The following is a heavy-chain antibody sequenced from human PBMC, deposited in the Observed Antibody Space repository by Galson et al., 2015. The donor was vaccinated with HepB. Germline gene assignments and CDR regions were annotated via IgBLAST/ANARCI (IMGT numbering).Heavy chain of an antibody. D-gene: IGHD3-3*01. CDR3: ARAIPPLRFLENIYYYYGMDV. CDR2: IGGRGDTI. J-gene: IGHJ6*02. Sequence: SLRLSCAASGFTFDSYAMSWVRQAPGKGLEWVSSIGGRGDTIRYADSVKGRFTISRDNAKNSLYLQMNSLRAEDTAVYYCARAIPPLRFLENIYYYYGMDVWGQGTTVTVSS. CDR1: GFTFDSYA. V-gene: IGHV3-21*01.